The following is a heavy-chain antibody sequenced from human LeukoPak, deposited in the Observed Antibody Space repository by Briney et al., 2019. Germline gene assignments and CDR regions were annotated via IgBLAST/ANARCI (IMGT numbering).Heavy chain of an antibody. CDR2: IYSGGST. J-gene: IGHJ4*02. D-gene: IGHD3-16*02. CDR3: ARVGGDYDYVWGSYRLDY. CDR1: GFTVSSNY. V-gene: IGHV3-66*02. Sequence: GGSLRLSCAASGFTVSSNYMSWVRQAPGKGLEWVSVIYSGGSTYYADSVKGRFTTSRDNSKNTLYLQMNSLRAEDTAVYYCARVGGDYDYVWGSYRLDYWGQGTLVTVSS.